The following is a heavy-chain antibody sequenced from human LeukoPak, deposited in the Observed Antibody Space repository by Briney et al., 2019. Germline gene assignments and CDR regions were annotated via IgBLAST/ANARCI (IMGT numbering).Heavy chain of an antibody. CDR3: AKGSMVRGVARSGFDY. Sequence: GGTLRLSCAASGFTFDDYAMHWVRQAPGKGLEWVSGISWNSGSIGYADSVKGRFTISRDNAKNSLYLQMNSLRAEDTALYYCAKGSMVRGVARSGFDYWGQGTLVTVSS. J-gene: IGHJ4*02. CDR1: GFTFDDYA. V-gene: IGHV3-9*01. D-gene: IGHD3-10*01. CDR2: ISWNSGSI.